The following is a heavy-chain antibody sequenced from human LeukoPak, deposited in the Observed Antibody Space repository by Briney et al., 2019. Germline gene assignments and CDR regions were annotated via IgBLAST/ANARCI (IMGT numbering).Heavy chain of an antibody. Sequence: AGGSLRLSCAASGFTFSSYAMHWVRQAPGKGLEWVAVISYDGSNKYYADSVKGRFTISRDNSKNTLYLQMNSLRAEDTAVYYCARAFSPYYYGMDVWGQGTTVTVSS. CDR3: ARAFSPYYYGMDV. CDR1: GFTFSSYA. CDR2: ISYDGSNK. J-gene: IGHJ6*02. V-gene: IGHV3-30-3*01.